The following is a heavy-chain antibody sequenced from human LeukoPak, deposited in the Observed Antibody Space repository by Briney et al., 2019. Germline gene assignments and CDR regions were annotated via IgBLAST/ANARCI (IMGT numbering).Heavy chain of an antibody. CDR2: IYYSGST. V-gene: IGHV4-39*07. J-gene: IGHJ4*02. Sequence: SETLSLTCTVSGGSISSSSYYWGWIRQPPWKGLEWIGSIYYSGSTYYNPSLKSRVTISVDTSKNQFSLKLSSVTAADTAVYYCARGSVAVAGSFDYWGQGTLVTVSS. CDR3: ARGSVAVAGSFDY. CDR1: GGSISSSSYY. D-gene: IGHD6-19*01.